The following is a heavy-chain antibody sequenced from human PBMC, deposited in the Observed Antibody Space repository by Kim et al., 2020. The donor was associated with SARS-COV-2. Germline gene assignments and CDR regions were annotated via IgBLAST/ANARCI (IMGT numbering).Heavy chain of an antibody. CDR3: ARDSSVTTLGYYYGMDV. D-gene: IGHD1-1*01. V-gene: IGHV3-13*01. J-gene: IGHJ6*02. CDR1: GFTFSSYD. Sequence: GGSLRLSCAASGFTFSSYDMHWVRQAPGKGLEWVSAIGTAGDTYYPGSVKGRFTISRENAKNSLYLQMNSLRAGDTAVYYCARDSSVTTLGYYYGMDVWGQGTTVTVSS. CDR2: IGTAGDT.